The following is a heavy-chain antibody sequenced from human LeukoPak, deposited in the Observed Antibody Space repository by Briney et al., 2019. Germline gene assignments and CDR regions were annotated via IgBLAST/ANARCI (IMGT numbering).Heavy chain of an antibody. CDR2: FDPEDGET. V-gene: IGHV1-24*01. CDR3: ATAGISYDSSGYPLPGDY. Sequence: ASVTVSCKVSGYSLTELSMHWVRQAPGKGLEWMGGFDPEDGETIYAQKFQGRVTMTEDTSTDTAYMELSSLRSEDTAVYYCATAGISYDSSGYPLPGDYWGQGTLVTVSS. J-gene: IGHJ4*02. CDR1: GYSLTELS. D-gene: IGHD3-22*01.